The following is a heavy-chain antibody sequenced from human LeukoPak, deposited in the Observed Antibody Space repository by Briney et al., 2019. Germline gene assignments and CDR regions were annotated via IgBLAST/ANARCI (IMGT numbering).Heavy chain of an antibody. Sequence: PSQTLSLTCTVSGGSISSGDYYWSWIRQPPGKGLEWIAYMYYSGSTYYNPSLKSRATMSADTSKNQLSLKLGSVTAADTAVYYCARPYYYDSRIDPWGQGILVTVSS. V-gene: IGHV4-30-4*01. CDR2: MYYSGST. CDR1: GGSISSGDYY. CDR3: ARPYYYDSRIDP. D-gene: IGHD3-22*01. J-gene: IGHJ5*02.